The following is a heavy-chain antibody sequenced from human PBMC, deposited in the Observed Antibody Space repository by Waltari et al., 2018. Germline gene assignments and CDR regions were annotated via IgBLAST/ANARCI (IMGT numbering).Heavy chain of an antibody. CDR3: ARVVVATTGDWFDP. V-gene: IGHV4-38-2*01. Sequence: QVQLQESGPGLVKPSETLSLTCGVSGFSISSGYSWGWIRQPPGKGLEWLGSLYHSGSTYYNPSLKSRVTISADTSKNHFSLRLSSVTAADTAVYYCARVVVATTGDWFDPWGQGTLVTVSS. CDR2: LYHSGST. D-gene: IGHD2-15*01. J-gene: IGHJ5*02. CDR1: GFSISSGYS.